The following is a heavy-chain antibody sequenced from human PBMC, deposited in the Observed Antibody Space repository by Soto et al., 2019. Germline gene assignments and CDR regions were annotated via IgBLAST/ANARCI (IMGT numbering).Heavy chain of an antibody. CDR3: EDGIRDTVPVSAFLLNRSSDL. Sequence: PGKGLEWVSAISGSGGSTYYADSVKGRFTISRDNSKNTLYLQMNSLRDDVTFFFQAEDGIRDTVPVSAFLLNRSSDL. D-gene: IGHD3-16*02. V-gene: IGHV3-23*01. J-gene: IGHJ2*01. CDR2: ISGSGGST.